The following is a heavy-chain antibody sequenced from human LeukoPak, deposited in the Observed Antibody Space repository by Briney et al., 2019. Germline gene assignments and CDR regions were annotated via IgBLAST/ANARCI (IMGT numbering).Heavy chain of an antibody. V-gene: IGHV4-38-2*02. D-gene: IGHD6-6*01. CDR1: GYSISSGYY. CDR2: IYHSGST. CDR3: ASPAIAAHTKGYYYYYMDV. Sequence: PSETLSLTCTVSGYSISSGYYWGWIRQPPGKGLEWIGSIYHSGSTYYNPSLKSRVTISVDTSKNQFSLKLSSVTAADTAVYYCASPAIAAHTKGYYYYYMDVWGKGTTVTVSS. J-gene: IGHJ6*03.